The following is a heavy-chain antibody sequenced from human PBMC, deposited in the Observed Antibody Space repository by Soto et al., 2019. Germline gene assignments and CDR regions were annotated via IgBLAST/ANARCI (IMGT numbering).Heavy chain of an antibody. Sequence: SSETLSLTCAVYGGSFSGYYWSWIRQPPGKGLEWIGEINHSGSTNYNPSLKSRVTISVDTSKNQFSLKLSSVTAADTAVYYCARTNRYSSSWYDDYYGMDVWGQGTTVTVSS. CDR2: INHSGST. J-gene: IGHJ6*02. D-gene: IGHD6-13*01. V-gene: IGHV4-34*01. CDR1: GGSFSGYY. CDR3: ARTNRYSSSWYDDYYGMDV.